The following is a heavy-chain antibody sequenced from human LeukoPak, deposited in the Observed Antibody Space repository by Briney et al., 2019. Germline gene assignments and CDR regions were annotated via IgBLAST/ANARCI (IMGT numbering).Heavy chain of an antibody. CDR2: ITANGDTT. J-gene: IGHJ4*02. D-gene: IGHD3-3*01. CDR1: GFIFRSYA. V-gene: IGHV3-23*01. CDR3: ARGGDF. Sequence: PGGSLRPSCVASGFIFRSYAVTWVRQAPGKGLDWVSSITANGDTTYYADSVKGRFTISRDNSKNTLYLQMSSLRAEDTAVYYCARGGDFWGQGTLVTVSS.